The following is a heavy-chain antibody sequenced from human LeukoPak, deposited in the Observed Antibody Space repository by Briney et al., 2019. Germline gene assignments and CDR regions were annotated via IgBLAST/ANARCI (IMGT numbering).Heavy chain of an antibody. Sequence: PGGSLRLSCAASGFTFGGYWMSWVRQAPGKGLEWVANIKQDGSEKYYVDSVKGRFTISRDNSKNTLYLQMNSLRAEDTAVYYCARDRSGSSWYQMGYSLDYWGQGTLVTVSS. CDR1: GFTFGGYW. J-gene: IGHJ4*02. V-gene: IGHV3-7*01. CDR2: IKQDGSEK. CDR3: ARDRSGSSWYQMGYSLDY. D-gene: IGHD6-13*01.